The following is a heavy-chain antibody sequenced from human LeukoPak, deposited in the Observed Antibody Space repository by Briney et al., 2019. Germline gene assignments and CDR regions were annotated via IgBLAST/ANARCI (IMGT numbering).Heavy chain of an antibody. CDR2: TSGSGNNT. CDR3: AREIELYCSGGSCYGPFDY. J-gene: IGHJ4*02. Sequence: PGGSLRPSCAASGFTFSSYVMSWVRQAPGKGLEWVSGTSGSGNNTYYADSVRGRFTISRDNSKSTMYLQMNSLRAEDTAVYYCAREIELYCSGGSCYGPFDYWGQGTLVTVSS. V-gene: IGHV3-23*01. D-gene: IGHD2-15*01. CDR1: GFTFSSYV.